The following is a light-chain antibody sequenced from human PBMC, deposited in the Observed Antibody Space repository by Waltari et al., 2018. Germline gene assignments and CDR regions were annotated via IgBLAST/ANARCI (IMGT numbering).Light chain of an antibody. V-gene: IGLV3-10*01. J-gene: IGLJ2*01. CDR3: YSTDSTGNHVV. Sequence: SYELTQPPSVSVSPGQTARITCSRAALPKKYAFWYQQKSGQAPVLIIYDDNKRPSGIPERFSGSSSGTMATLTISGAQVEDEADYYCYSTDSTGNHVVFGGGTKLTVL. CDR2: DDN. CDR1: ALPKKY.